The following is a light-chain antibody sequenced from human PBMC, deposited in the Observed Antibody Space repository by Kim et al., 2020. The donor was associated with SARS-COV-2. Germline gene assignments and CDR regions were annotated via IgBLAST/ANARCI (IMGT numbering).Light chain of an antibody. Sequence: QSALTQPASVSGSPGQSITISCSGSSSDVGGYNYVSWYQQHQGKAPKLIIYDVGTRPSGVSYRFSGSKSGNTASLTISGLQTEDEADYYCSSYTTSTTRVLGGGTQLTVL. CDR1: SSDVGGYNY. V-gene: IGLV2-14*03. CDR3: SSYTTSTTRV. J-gene: IGLJ3*02. CDR2: DVG.